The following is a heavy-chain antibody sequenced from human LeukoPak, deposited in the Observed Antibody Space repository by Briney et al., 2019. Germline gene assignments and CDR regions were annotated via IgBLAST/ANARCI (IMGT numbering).Heavy chain of an antibody. D-gene: IGHD3-10*01. CDR2: IYSSGNT. J-gene: IGHJ6*03. Sequence: SETLSLTCAVSGASISSSNYYWGWVRQSPGKGLEWIGNIYSSGNTYYNASLKSRVTISVDTSKNQFSLKLSSVTAADTAVYYCARHRYYYRSGSYYGAPYYMDVWGKGTTVTISS. CDR1: GASISSSNYY. V-gene: IGHV4-39*01. CDR3: ARHRYYYRSGSYYGAPYYMDV.